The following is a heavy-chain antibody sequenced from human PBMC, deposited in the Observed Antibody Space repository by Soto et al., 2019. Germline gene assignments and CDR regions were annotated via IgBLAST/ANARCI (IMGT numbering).Heavy chain of an antibody. Sequence: QVQLQESGPGLVKPSETLSLTCTVSGGSVSSGSYYWSWIRQPPGKGLEWIGYIYYSGSTNYNPSLKRRVTISVDTSKNQFSLKLSSVTAADTAVYYCARARLTGGYSYGFDYWGQGTLVTVSS. CDR3: ARARLTGGYSYGFDY. CDR1: GGSVSSGSYY. J-gene: IGHJ4*02. V-gene: IGHV4-61*01. CDR2: IYYSGST. D-gene: IGHD5-18*01.